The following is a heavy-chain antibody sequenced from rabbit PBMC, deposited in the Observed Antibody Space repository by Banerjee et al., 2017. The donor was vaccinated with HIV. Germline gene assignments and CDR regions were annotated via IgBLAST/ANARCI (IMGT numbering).Heavy chain of an antibody. CDR2: IYTGSSGST. CDR3: TRDPRYVGDAAYGYGTGFNL. Sequence: QEQLEESGGDLVKPEGSLTLTCTASGFSFSRSYYMCWVRQAPGKGLEWIACIYTGSSGSTYYASWAKGRFTISKTSSTTVTLQMTSLTAADTATYFCTRDPRYVGDAAYGYGTGFNLWGPGTLVTVS. CDR1: GFSFSRSYY. D-gene: IGHD6-1*01. V-gene: IGHV1S45*01. J-gene: IGHJ4*01.